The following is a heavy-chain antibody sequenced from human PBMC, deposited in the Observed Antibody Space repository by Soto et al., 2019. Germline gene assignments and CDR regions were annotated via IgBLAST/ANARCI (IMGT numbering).Heavy chain of an antibody. D-gene: IGHD2-2*01. J-gene: IGHJ5*02. V-gene: IGHV5-51*01. CDR1: GYSFTSYW. Sequence: SGESLKISCTGVGYSFTSYWIGWVRQMPGKGPEWMGIIYPGDSDTRYSPSFQGQVTISADKSITTAYLQWSSLKASDTAMYYCARGYCTTTICDPWFDPWGQGTLVTVSS. CDR2: IYPGDSDT. CDR3: ARGYCTTTICDPWFDP.